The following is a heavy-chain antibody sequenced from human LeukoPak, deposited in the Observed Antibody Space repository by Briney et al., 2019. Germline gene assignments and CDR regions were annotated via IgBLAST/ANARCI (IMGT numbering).Heavy chain of an antibody. CDR2: IKEDGSET. Sequence: GGSLRLSSAVSGFTFSRHWMSWVRQAPGKGLEWVGNIKEDGSETYYVDSVKGRFTISRDNAKNSLYLQMNSLRAEDTAVYYCAREIQSPITDFDYWGQGTLVTVSS. V-gene: IGHV3-7*01. CDR3: AREIQSPITDFDY. J-gene: IGHJ4*02. CDR1: GFTFSRHW.